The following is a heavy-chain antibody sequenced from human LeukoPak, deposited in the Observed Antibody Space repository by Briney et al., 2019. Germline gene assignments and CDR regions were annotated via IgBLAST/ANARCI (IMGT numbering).Heavy chain of an antibody. V-gene: IGHV1-2*02. D-gene: IGHD3-22*01. Sequence: ASVKVSCKASGYTFTGYYMHWVRQAPGQGLEWMGWINPNSGGTNYAQKFQGRVTMTRDTSISTAYMELSRLRSDDTAVYYCARVGSYYGSSGYYLDYWGQGTLVTVSS. J-gene: IGHJ4*02. CDR3: ARVGSYYGSSGYYLDY. CDR2: INPNSGGT. CDR1: GYTFTGYY.